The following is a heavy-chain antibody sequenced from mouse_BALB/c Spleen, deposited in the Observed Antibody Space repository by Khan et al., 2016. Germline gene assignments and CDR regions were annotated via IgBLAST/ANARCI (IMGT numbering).Heavy chain of an antibody. J-gene: IGHJ4*01. CDR1: GYTFTNYG. Sequence: QIQLVQSGPELKKPGETVKISCKASGYTFTNYGMNWVKQAPGKGLKWMGWMNTYTGESTYPDDFKGRFAFSLETSASTAYLQINNLKNEDMATYFCARRVNYCSSYDVMDYWGQGTSVTVSS. V-gene: IGHV9-1*02. D-gene: IGHD1-1*01. CDR2: MNTYTGES. CDR3: ARRVNYCSSYDVMDY.